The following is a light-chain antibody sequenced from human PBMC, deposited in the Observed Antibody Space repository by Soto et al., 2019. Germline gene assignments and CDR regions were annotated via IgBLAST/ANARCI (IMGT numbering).Light chain of an antibody. J-gene: IGLJ1*01. V-gene: IGLV2-8*01. CDR3: SSYAGSSNV. CDR2: EVN. Sequence: QSVLTQPPSASGSPGQSVAISCTGTSSDVGGYNYVSWYQQHPGKAPKLMIYEVNKRPSGVPDRFSGSKSGNTASLTVSDLQAEDEADYYCSSYAGSSNVFGTGTKGTVL. CDR1: SSDVGGYNY.